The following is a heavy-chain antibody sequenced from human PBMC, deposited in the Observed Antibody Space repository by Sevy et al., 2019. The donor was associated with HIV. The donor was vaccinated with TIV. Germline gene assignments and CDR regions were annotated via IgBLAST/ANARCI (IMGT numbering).Heavy chain of an antibody. J-gene: IGHJ4*03. Sequence: GGSLRLSCEGSGFSFKNYPMSWVRQAPGKGLEWVCIISGSGATIFYADSLKGRFSVSRDNSKDTVFLQMNSLTVDDTGTYYCTKSKTLLQSPFGVWGQGAVVTVSS. CDR2: ISGSGATI. CDR1: GFSFKNYP. V-gene: IGHV3-23*01. CDR3: TKSKTLLQSPFGV. D-gene: IGHD2-15*01.